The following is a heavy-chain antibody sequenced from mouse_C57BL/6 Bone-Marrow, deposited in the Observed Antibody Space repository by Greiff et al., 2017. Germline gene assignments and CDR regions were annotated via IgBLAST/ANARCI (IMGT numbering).Heavy chain of an antibody. CDR3: TRATVVATRWYCDV. CDR1: GYTFTSYW. CDR2: IYPGNSDT. D-gene: IGHD1-1*01. J-gene: IGHJ1*03. V-gene: IGHV1-5*01. Sequence: VQLQQSGTVLARPGASVKMSCKTSGYTFTSYWMHWVKQRPGQGLEWIGAIYPGNSDTSYNQKFKGKAKLTAVTSASTAYMELSSLTNEDSAVYYCTRATVVATRWYCDVWGTGTTVTVSS.